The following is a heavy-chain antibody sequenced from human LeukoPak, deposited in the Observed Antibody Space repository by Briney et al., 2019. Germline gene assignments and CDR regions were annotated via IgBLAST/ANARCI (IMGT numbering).Heavy chain of an antibody. CDR1: GFGFSDYS. J-gene: IGHJ4*02. V-gene: IGHV3-30-3*01. D-gene: IGHD3-3*01. CDR2: ISFDGINK. CDR3: ARDFRRRYDFWSNADY. Sequence: PGGALRLSCAASGFGFSDYSVHWFRQAPGKGLEWVAAISFDGINKFHADSVKGRFTISRNNSKNMLYLQMNYLKTDDTATYCWARDFRRRYDFWSNADYWGEGTLVSVSS.